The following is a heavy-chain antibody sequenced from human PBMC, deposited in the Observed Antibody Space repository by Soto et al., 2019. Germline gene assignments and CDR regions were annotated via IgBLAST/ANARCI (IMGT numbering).Heavy chain of an antibody. D-gene: IGHD2-2*02. CDR1: GGSFSGYY. Sequence: SETLSLTCAVYGGSFSGYYWSWIRQPPGKGLEWIGEINHSGSTNYNPSPKSRVTISVDTSKNQFSLKLSSVTAADTAVYYCARGGVYCSSTSCYRFSYYYYYMDVWGKGTTVTVSS. V-gene: IGHV4-34*01. CDR2: INHSGST. CDR3: ARGGVYCSSTSCYRFSYYYYYMDV. J-gene: IGHJ6*03.